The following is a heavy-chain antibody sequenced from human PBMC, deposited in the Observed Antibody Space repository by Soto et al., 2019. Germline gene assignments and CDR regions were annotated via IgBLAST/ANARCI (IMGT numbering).Heavy chain of an antibody. J-gene: IGHJ4*02. CDR3: ARDRSSSCYNGTFYFDS. Sequence: QVQLVQSGAEVRKPGSSVKVSCKAAGGTFTTYDISWVRQAPGQGLEWMGGIIPLFDATKYAQKFQGRVPITADKSTGTAYMELSSLRSEDTAMYYCARDRSSSCYNGTFYFDSWGQGTLVTVSS. CDR2: IIPLFDAT. CDR1: GGTFTTYD. V-gene: IGHV1-69*06. D-gene: IGHD2-15*01.